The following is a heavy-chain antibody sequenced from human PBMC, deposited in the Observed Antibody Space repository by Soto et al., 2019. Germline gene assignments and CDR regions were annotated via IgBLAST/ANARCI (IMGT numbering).Heavy chain of an antibody. D-gene: IGHD5-18*01. CDR1: GDSVSSDSYY. V-gene: IGHV4-61*01. J-gene: IGHJ4*02. CDR3: ARDIRGYSRAFDY. CDR2: IYSSGST. Sequence: QVQLQESGPGLVKPSETLSLTCTVSGDSVSSDSYYWAWIRQPPGKGLEWSGYIYSSGSTKYNPSLKSRVTISLDTSSNQFSLELTSVTAADTAIYYCARDIRGYSRAFDYWGQGTLVTVSS.